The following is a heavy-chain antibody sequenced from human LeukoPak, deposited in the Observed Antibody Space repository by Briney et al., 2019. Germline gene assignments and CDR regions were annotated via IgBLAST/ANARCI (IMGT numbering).Heavy chain of an antibody. CDR1: GGSINSYY. CDR2: IYYSGST. CDR3: ACLTTADAFDI. D-gene: IGHD3-22*01. Sequence: KPSETLSLTCTVSGGSINSYYWSWIRQPPGKGLEWIGYIYYSGSTNYNPSLKSRVTISVDTSKNQFSLKLSSVTAADTAVYYCACLTTADAFDIWGQGTMVTVSS. V-gene: IGHV4-59*01. J-gene: IGHJ3*02.